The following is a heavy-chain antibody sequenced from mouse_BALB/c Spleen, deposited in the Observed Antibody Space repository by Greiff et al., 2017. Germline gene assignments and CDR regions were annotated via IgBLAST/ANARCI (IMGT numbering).Heavy chain of an antibody. CDR3: ARVYYDYDGGFAY. CDR1: GFTFSDYY. Sequence: EVMLVESGGGLVKPGGSLKLSCAASGFTFSDYYMYWVRQTPEKRLEWVATISDGGSYTYYPDSVKGRFTISRDNAKNNLYLQMSSLKSEDTAMYYCARVYYDYDGGFAYWGQGTLVTVSA. CDR2: ISDGGSYT. D-gene: IGHD2-4*01. J-gene: IGHJ3*01. V-gene: IGHV5-4*02.